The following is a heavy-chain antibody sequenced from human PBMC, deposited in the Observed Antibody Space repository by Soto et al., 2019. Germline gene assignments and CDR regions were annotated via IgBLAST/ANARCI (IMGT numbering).Heavy chain of an antibody. D-gene: IGHD5-12*01. V-gene: IGHV4-30-2*06. Sequence: QLQLRESGAGLVKPSETLSLTCTVSGGSINSGAYSWSWIRQSPGKGLEWLGFIYQSGSTYYSPSLRSRVTISIDRSKNQMSLKLRSVTAADTAVYYCARDNSGCSDRDCYFPGWFDPWGQGTLVTVSS. CDR3: ARDNSGCSDRDCYFPGWFDP. CDR2: IYQSGST. CDR1: GGSINSGAYS. J-gene: IGHJ5*02.